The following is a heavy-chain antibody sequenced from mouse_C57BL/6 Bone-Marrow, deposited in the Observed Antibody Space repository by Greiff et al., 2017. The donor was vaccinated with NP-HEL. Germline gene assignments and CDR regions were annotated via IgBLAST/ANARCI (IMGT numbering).Heavy chain of an antibody. Sequence: VQLQQPGAELVMPGASVKLSCKASGYTFTSYWMHWVKQRPGQGLEWIGEIDPSDSYTNYNQKFKGKSTLTVDKSSSTAYMQLSSLTSEDSAVYYCARAPFITTVVAPRYYAMDYWGQGTSVTVSS. D-gene: IGHD1-1*01. V-gene: IGHV1-69*01. J-gene: IGHJ4*01. CDR1: GYTFTSYW. CDR3: ARAPFITTVVAPRYYAMDY. CDR2: IDPSDSYT.